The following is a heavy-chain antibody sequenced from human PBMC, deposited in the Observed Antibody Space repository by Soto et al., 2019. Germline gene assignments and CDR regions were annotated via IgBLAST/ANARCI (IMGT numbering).Heavy chain of an antibody. D-gene: IGHD6-19*01. CDR2: ISAYNGNI. J-gene: IGHJ4*02. CDR1: GYTFTNFG. CDR3: AREGSGWYLVY. Sequence: QVQLVQSGAEVKKPGASVKVSCKASGYTFTNFGISWVRQAPGQGLEWIGWISAYNGNINYSQKLQGRVTMTTDTSTSTAYMELRSLKSDDTAVYYCAREGSGWYLVYWGQGTLVTVSS. V-gene: IGHV1-18*01.